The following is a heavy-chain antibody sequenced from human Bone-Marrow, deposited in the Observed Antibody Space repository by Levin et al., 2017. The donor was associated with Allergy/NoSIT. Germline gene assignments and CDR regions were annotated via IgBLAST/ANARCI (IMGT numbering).Heavy chain of an antibody. CDR1: GFTFSSYW. CDR3: ARDPIAVAGNY. V-gene: IGHV3-7*04. J-gene: IGHJ4*02. D-gene: IGHD6-19*01. CDR2: IKQDGSEK. Sequence: GESLKISCAASGFTFSSYWMSWVRQAPGKGLEWVANIKQDGSEKYYVDSVKGRFTISRDNAKNSLYLQMNSLRAEDTAVYYCARDPIAVAGNYWGQGTLVTVSS.